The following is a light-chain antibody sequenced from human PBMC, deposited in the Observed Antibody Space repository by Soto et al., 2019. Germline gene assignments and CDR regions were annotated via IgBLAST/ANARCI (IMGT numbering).Light chain of an antibody. V-gene: IGKV3D-11*01. Sequence: EIVLTQSPAALSLSPGERATLSCRASQGVSNYLAWYQQKPGQAPRLLIYDASKRATGIPARFSGSGYGTDFTLTSSSLEPEDFAVYYCQQRSTWYTFGQGTKLEIK. CDR3: QQRSTWYT. CDR2: DAS. CDR1: QGVSNY. J-gene: IGKJ2*01.